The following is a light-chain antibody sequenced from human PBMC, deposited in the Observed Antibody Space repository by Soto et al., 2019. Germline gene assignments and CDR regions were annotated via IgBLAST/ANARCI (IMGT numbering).Light chain of an antibody. CDR3: QQYDTSPPRYT. CDR2: GAS. CDR1: QSVSSN. V-gene: IGKV3-15*01. J-gene: IGKJ2*01. Sequence: EIVMTQSPATLSVSPGERATLSCRASQSVSSNLAWYQQKPGQAPRLLIYGASTRATGIPARFSGSGSGTEFTLTISRLEPEDFAVYYCQQYDTSPPRYTFGQGTKLEIK.